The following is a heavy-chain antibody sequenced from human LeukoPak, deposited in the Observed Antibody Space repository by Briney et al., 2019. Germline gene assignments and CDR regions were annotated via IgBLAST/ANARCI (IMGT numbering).Heavy chain of an antibody. Sequence: SSETLSLTCAVYGGSFSGYYWSWIRQPPGMGLEWIGEINHSGSTNYNPSLKSRVTLSVDTSKNQFSLKLSSVTAADTAVYYCARGYSSGRQCGGRYFYGMDVCGQGTTVTVSS. CDR3: ARGYSSGRQCGGRYFYGMDV. CDR2: INHSGST. D-gene: IGHD3-16*01. J-gene: IGHJ6*02. CDR1: GGSFSGYY. V-gene: IGHV4-34*01.